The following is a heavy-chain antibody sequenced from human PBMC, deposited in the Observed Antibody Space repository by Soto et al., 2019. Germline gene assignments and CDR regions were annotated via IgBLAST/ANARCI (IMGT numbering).Heavy chain of an antibody. CDR1: GGSFSGYS. J-gene: IGHJ4*02. CDR2: INDDGSA. Sequence: QVQLQQWGAGLLKPSETLSLTCAVSGGSFSGYSWTWIRQSPGKGLEWIGQINDDGSANYNPSLKSRVTISVDTSNNEFFLELSSVTAAYKAVYYCARGLFSDTHYSGGWYFFDYWGQGTLVTVSS. V-gene: IGHV4-34*01. D-gene: IGHD2-15*01. CDR3: ARGLFSDTHYSGGWYFFDY.